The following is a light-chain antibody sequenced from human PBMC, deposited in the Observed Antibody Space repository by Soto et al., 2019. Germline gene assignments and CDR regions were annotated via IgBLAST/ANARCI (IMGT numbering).Light chain of an antibody. V-gene: IGKV3-20*01. Sequence: EIVLTQSPGTLSLSPGERATLSCRASHSVSSSSLAWYQQKRGQAPRLLIHDASSRATGIPDRFSGSGSGTDFTLTISRLEPEDFAVYYCQQYGSSPRTFGQGTKVDIK. CDR1: HSVSSSS. J-gene: IGKJ1*01. CDR2: DAS. CDR3: QQYGSSPRT.